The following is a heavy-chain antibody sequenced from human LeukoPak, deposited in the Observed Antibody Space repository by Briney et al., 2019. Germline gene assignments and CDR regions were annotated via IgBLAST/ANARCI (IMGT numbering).Heavy chain of an antibody. CDR3: ARVQKIPYNWSNGGWFDP. D-gene: IGHD1-20*01. Sequence: SRTLSLTCAISGDSVSSNNAAWNWIRQSPSRGLEWLGRTYYRSKWYNDYAVSVKSRITINPDTSKNQFSLQLNSVTPEDTAVYYCARVQKIPYNWSNGGWFDPWGQGTLVTVSS. CDR1: GDSVSSNNAA. V-gene: IGHV6-1*01. J-gene: IGHJ5*02. CDR2: TYYRSKWYN.